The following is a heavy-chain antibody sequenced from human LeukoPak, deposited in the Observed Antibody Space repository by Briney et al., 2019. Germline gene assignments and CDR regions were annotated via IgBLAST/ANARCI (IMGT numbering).Heavy chain of an antibody. CDR2: IKQDGSEK. CDR1: RFTFSYYW. CDR3: AKDRDSGYNYVNY. V-gene: IGHV3-7*01. Sequence: GGSLRLSCATSRFTFSYYWMSWVRQAPGKGLEWVANIKQDGSEKYYVDSVKGRFTISRDNAKNSLYLQMNSLRAEDTAVCYCAKDRDSGYNYVNYWGQGPLVTVSS. D-gene: IGHD3-22*01. J-gene: IGHJ4*02.